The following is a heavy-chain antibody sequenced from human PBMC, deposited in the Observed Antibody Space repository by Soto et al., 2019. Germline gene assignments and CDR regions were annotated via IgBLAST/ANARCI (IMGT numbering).Heavy chain of an antibody. V-gene: IGHV3-30*18. D-gene: IGHD2-21*02. CDR2: KSYDGKNK. Sequence: QVQLVESGGGVVQPGRSLRLSCAASGFTFSNYGMQWVRQAPGKGLEWVAVKSYDGKNKYYADSVKGRFTISRDNSKNTLDLQMNSLRADDTAVYYCAKEGTAKRSYYFDYWGQGTLVTVSS. J-gene: IGHJ4*02. CDR3: AKEGTAKRSYYFDY. CDR1: GFTFSNYG.